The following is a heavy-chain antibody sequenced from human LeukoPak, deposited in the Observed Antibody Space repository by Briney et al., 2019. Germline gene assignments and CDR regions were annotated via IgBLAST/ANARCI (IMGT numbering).Heavy chain of an antibody. D-gene: IGHD2-2*01. CDR1: GDSISSADHY. V-gene: IGHV4-31*03. CDR3: ARTVPVATLGGFDP. Sequence: PSQTLSLTCSVSGDSISSADHYWTWIRHHPEKALEWIGYIHYSGNTYFNPSLRSRITISMDTSKNYFSLNLTSATAADTAVYYCARTVPVATLGGFDPWGQGTLVTVSS. J-gene: IGHJ5*02. CDR2: IHYSGNT.